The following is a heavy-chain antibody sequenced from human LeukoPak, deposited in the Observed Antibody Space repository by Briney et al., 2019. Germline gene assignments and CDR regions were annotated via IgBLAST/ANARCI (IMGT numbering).Heavy chain of an antibody. CDR2: ISYDGSNK. CDR1: GFTFSSYG. Sequence: PGGSLRLSCAASGFTFSSYGMHWVRQAPGKGLEWVAVISYDGSNKYYADSVKGRFTISRDNSKNTLYLQVNSLRAEDTAVYYCAKEHSSSWFSGRAFDYWGQGTLVTVSS. D-gene: IGHD6-13*01. J-gene: IGHJ4*02. CDR3: AKEHSSSWFSGRAFDY. V-gene: IGHV3-30*18.